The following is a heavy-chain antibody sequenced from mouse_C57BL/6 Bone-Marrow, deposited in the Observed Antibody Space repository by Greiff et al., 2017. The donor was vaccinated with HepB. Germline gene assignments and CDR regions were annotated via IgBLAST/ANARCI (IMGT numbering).Heavy chain of an antibody. D-gene: IGHD1-1*01. J-gene: IGHJ1*03. Sequence: VQLQQSGPVLVKPGASVKMSCKASGYTFTDYYMNWVKQSHGKSLEWIGVINPYNGGTSYNQKFKGKATLTVDKSSSTAYMELNSLTSEDSAVYYCARPIITTVVRYFDVWGTGTTVTVSS. CDR2: INPYNGGT. V-gene: IGHV1-19*01. CDR3: ARPIITTVVRYFDV. CDR1: GYTFTDYY.